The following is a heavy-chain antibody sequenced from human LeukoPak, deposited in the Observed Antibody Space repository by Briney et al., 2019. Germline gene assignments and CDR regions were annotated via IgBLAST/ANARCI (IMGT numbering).Heavy chain of an antibody. J-gene: IGHJ4*02. CDR3: AREESGGYFDY. CDR1: GYTFTTYG. V-gene: IGHV1-18*01. D-gene: IGHD2-8*02. CDR2: ISVDNGDT. Sequence: ASVKVSSTASGYTFTTYGISWVRQAPGPGLEWMGWISVDNGDTNFAQKFRGRVTMTRDTSTSTVYMDLSSLRSEDTAMYFCAREESGGYFDYWGQGTLVTVSS.